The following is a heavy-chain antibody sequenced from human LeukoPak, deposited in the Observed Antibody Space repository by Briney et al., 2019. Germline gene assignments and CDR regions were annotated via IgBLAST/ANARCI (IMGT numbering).Heavy chain of an antibody. D-gene: IGHD6-19*01. J-gene: IGHJ4*02. Sequence: GGALRLSCAASGFPLYSYAMSWVRPAPGKGLGLVSAISGSGGSTYYADSVKGRFTISRDNSKNTLYLQMNSLRAEDTAVYYCAKQRVAGAPFFDYWGQGTLVTVSS. CDR1: GFPLYSYA. V-gene: IGHV3-23*01. CDR3: AKQRVAGAPFFDY. CDR2: ISGSGGST.